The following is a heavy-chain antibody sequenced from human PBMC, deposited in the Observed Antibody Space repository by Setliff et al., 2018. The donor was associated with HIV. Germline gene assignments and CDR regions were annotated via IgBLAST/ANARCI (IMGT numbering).Heavy chain of an antibody. J-gene: IGHJ3*02. Sequence: SETLSLTCAVYGGSLSDYYWSWIRQPPGKGLEWLGEIHSSGNTNYSPSLKGRVIISLDTSKNHLSLKLSSVTAADTAVYYCARNIEWEPYAFDIWGQGTMVTVSS. CDR2: IHSSGNT. V-gene: IGHV4-34*01. CDR3: ARNIEWEPYAFDI. CDR1: GGSLSDYY. D-gene: IGHD1-26*01.